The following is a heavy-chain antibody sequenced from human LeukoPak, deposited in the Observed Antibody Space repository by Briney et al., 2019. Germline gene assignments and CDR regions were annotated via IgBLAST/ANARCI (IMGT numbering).Heavy chain of an antibody. D-gene: IGHD3-16*01. CDR2: ISYDGSNK. Sequence: GGSLRLSCAASGFTFSSYAMHWVRQAPGKGLEWVAVISYDGSNKYYADSVKGRFTISRDNSKNTLYLQMNSLRAEDTAVYYCARAGGLWGQGTMVTVSS. CDR3: ARAGGL. J-gene: IGHJ3*01. CDR1: GFTFSSYA. V-gene: IGHV3-30-3*01.